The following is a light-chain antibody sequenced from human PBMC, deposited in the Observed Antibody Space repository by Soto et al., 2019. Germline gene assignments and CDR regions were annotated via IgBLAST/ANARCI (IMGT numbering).Light chain of an antibody. CDR3: MQGTHWPIT. CDR2: QVS. J-gene: IGKJ5*01. Sequence: DVVMTQSPLSLPVTLGQPASISCRSGRTLVYRDGNIYVNWFQQRPGQSPRRLIYQVSNRDSGVPDRFSGSAAGTDFTLKISRVEAEDVGVYYCMQGTHWPITFGQGTRLEIK. V-gene: IGKV2-30*01. CDR1: RTLVYRDGNIY.